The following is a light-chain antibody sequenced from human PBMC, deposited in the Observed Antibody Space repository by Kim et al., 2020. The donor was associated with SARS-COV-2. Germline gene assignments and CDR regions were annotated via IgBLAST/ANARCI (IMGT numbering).Light chain of an antibody. Sequence: SVNLTAPLSSGHSNYTVEWHQQQQGTAPRSLMRLEDSGSHNKGSGVPDRFSGSSSGADRYLAISHLQSEDEADYYCETWVLNTRVFGGGTQLTVL. CDR2: LEDSGSH. CDR3: ETWVLNTRV. J-gene: IGLJ3*02. V-gene: IGLV4-60*03. CDR1: SGHSNYT.